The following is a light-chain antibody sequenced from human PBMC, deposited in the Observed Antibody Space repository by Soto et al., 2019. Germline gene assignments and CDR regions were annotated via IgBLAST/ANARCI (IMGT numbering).Light chain of an antibody. J-gene: IGKJ4*01. Sequence: IVLTQAPARLSFSPGERATLSCTASQDISTYLAWYQQKPGQAPRLFIYDTFNRASDVPARFSGSGSGTVFTLTINNVAPEDSAIYYCQQRSSWPLTFGGGTQVEI. CDR1: QDISTY. CDR3: QQRSSWPLT. V-gene: IGKV3-11*01. CDR2: DTF.